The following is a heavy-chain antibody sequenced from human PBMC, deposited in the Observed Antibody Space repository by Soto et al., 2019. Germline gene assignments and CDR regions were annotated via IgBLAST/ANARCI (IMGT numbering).Heavy chain of an antibody. D-gene: IGHD3-10*01. V-gene: IGHV1-2*02. J-gene: IGHJ4*02. Sequence: ASVKVSCKASGYTFTGYYMHWVRQAPGQGLEWMGWINPNSGGTNYAQKFQGRVTMTRDTSISTAYMELSRLRSDDTAVYYCARAPTPGKGQGKATLDCWGQRTLVTVSS. CDR2: INPNSGGT. CDR1: GYTFTGYY. CDR3: ARAPTPGKGQGKATLDC.